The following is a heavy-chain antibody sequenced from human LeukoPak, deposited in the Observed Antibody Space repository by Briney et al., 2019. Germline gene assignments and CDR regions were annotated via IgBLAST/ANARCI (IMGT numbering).Heavy chain of an antibody. D-gene: IGHD6-13*01. CDR2: IIPILGIA. Sequence: ASVKVSCKASGGTFSSYAISWVRQAPGQGLEWMGRIIPILGIANYAQKFQGRVTITADKSTSTAYMELSSLRSEDTAVYYCARVSWSPYVAAAAHYYYYGMDVWGQGTTVTVSS. V-gene: IGHV1-69*04. J-gene: IGHJ6*02. CDR3: ARVSWSPYVAAAAHYYYYGMDV. CDR1: GGTFSSYA.